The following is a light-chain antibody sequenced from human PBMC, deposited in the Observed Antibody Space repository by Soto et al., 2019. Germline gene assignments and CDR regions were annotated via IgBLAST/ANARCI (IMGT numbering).Light chain of an antibody. V-gene: IGLV1-40*01. Sequence: QSFLTQPPSVSGAPGQRVTISCSGSSSNIGTGYDVHWYQHLPGTAPKLLIYGNNNRPSGVPDRFSGSKSATSASLAITGLQVEDEADYYCQSYDSSLTSHVFGTGTKVTVL. CDR2: GNN. CDR1: SSNIGTGYD. CDR3: QSYDSSLTSHV. J-gene: IGLJ1*01.